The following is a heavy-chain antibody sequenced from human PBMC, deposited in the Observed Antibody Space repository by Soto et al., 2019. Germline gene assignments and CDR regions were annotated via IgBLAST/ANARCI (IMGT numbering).Heavy chain of an antibody. D-gene: IGHD6-19*01. CDR3: AKDEIAVAGTRYYYYGMDV. J-gene: IGHJ6*02. CDR2: ISGSGGST. CDR1: GFTFSSYA. Sequence: EVQLLESGGGLVQPGGSLRLSCAASGFTFSSYAMSWVRQAPGKGLEWVSAISGSGGSTYYADSVKGRFTISRDNSKNTLYLQMNSLRAEDTAVYYCAKDEIAVAGTRYYYYGMDVWGQGTTVTVSS. V-gene: IGHV3-23*01.